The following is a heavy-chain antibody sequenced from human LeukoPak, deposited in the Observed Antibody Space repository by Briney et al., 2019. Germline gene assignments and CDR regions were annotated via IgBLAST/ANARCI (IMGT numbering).Heavy chain of an antibody. CDR1: GFTVSSNY. Sequence: GGSLRLSCAASGFTVSSNYMSWVRQAPGKGLEWVSVIYSGGSTYYADSVKGRFTISRDNSKNTLYLQMNSLRAEDTAVYYCASGSGSYRTPYYYMDVWGTGTTITVSS. J-gene: IGHJ6*03. V-gene: IGHV3-53*01. CDR3: ASGSGSYRTPYYYMDV. CDR2: IYSGGST. D-gene: IGHD3-10*01.